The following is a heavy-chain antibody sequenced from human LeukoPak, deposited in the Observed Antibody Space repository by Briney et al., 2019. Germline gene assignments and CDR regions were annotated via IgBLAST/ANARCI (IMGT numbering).Heavy chain of an antibody. Sequence: SETLSLTCAVYGGSFSGYYWSWIRQPPGKGLEWIGEINHSGSTNYNPSLKSRVTISVDTSKNQCSLKLSSVTAADTAVYYCARTPSIAVAGPRPEWFDPWGQGTLVTVSS. CDR2: INHSGST. D-gene: IGHD6-19*01. V-gene: IGHV4-34*01. CDR1: GGSFSGYY. CDR3: ARTPSIAVAGPRPEWFDP. J-gene: IGHJ5*02.